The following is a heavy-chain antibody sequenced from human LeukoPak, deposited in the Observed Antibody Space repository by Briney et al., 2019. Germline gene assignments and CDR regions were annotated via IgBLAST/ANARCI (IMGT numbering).Heavy chain of an antibody. CDR1: GFTFSSYW. J-gene: IGHJ3*01. CDR2: IKPDGSVK. Sequence: GGSLRLSCAASGFTFSSYWMIWVRQAPGKGPEWVANIKPDGSVKYYVDSVQGRFTISRDNAKNSLYLQLNSLRAEDTAVYYCARDASYYDSSGYYEAFDVWGQGTMVTVSS. V-gene: IGHV3-7*01. D-gene: IGHD3-22*01. CDR3: ARDASYYDSSGYYEAFDV.